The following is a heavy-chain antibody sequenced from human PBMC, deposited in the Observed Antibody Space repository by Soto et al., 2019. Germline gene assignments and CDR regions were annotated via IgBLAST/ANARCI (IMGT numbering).Heavy chain of an antibody. V-gene: IGHV4-61*08. CDR3: ARDLWFGELFWFDP. D-gene: IGHD3-10*01. J-gene: IGHJ5*02. CDR2: IYYSGST. CDR1: GGSISSGGYY. Sequence: PSETLSLTCTVSGGSISSGGYYWSWIRQHPGKGLEWIGYIYYSGSTNYNPSLKSRVTISVDTSKNQFSLKLSSVTAADTAVYYCARDLWFGELFWFDPWGQGTLVTVSS.